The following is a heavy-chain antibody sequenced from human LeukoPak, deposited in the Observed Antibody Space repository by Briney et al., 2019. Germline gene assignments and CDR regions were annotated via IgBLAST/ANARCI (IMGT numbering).Heavy chain of an antibody. Sequence: PGRSLRLSCAASGFTFDDYAMHWVRQAPGKGLEWVSGISWNSGSIGYADSVKGRFTISRDNAKNSLYLQMNSPRAEDTALYYCAKAIRFLEWANAFDIWGQGTMVTVSS. V-gene: IGHV3-9*01. CDR2: ISWNSGSI. D-gene: IGHD3-3*01. CDR1: GFTFDDYA. CDR3: AKAIRFLEWANAFDI. J-gene: IGHJ3*02.